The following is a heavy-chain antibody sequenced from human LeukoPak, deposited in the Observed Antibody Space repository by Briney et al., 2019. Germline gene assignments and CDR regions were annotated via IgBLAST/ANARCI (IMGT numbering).Heavy chain of an antibody. CDR2: IYYSGST. D-gene: IGHD4-17*01. CDR3: ARQAQRSAFTVTTDYFDY. V-gene: IGHV4-59*08. J-gene: IGHJ4*02. Sequence: KPSETLSLTCTVSGGSISSYYWSWIRQPPGKGLEWIGYIYYSGSTNYNPSLKSRVTISADTSKNQFSLKLSSVTAADTAVYYCARQAQRSAFTVTTDYFDYWGQGTLVTVSS. CDR1: GGSISSYY.